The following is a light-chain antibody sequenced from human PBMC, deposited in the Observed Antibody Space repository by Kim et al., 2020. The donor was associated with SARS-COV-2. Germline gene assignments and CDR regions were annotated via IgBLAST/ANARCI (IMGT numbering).Light chain of an antibody. CDR2: INS. Sequence: GQGGAMACYESTANIGKNAMNLYQQLPGTAPKLILYINSQRPSGVPDRFSGSKSGTSASLAISGLQSEDEADYYCATWDASLNVWVFGGGTQLTVL. J-gene: IGLJ3*02. CDR3: ATWDASLNVWV. V-gene: IGLV1-44*01. CDR1: TANIGKNA.